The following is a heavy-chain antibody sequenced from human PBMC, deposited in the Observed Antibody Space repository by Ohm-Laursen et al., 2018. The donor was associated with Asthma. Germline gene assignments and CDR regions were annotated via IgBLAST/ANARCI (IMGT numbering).Heavy chain of an antibody. D-gene: IGHD3-3*01. CDR2: IWYDGSNK. Sequence: SLRLSCAASGFTFSSYGMHWVRQAPGKGLEWVAVIWYDGSNKYYADSVNGRFTVSRDDSKNTLYLQMNSLRPDDTAVYYCARDVMEWYLPAFDFWGQGTLVTVSS. V-gene: IGHV3-33*01. CDR1: GFTFSSYG. J-gene: IGHJ4*02. CDR3: ARDVMEWYLPAFDF.